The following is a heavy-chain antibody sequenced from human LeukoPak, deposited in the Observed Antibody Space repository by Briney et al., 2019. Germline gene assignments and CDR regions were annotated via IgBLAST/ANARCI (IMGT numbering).Heavy chain of an antibody. D-gene: IGHD4-17*01. CDR3: ARVTYTTVTRWFDP. V-gene: IGHV3-30*04. Sequence: HSGGSLRLSCAASGFTFSSYAMHWVRQAPGKGLEWVAVISYDGSNKYYADSVKGRFTISRDNSKNTLYLQMNSLRAEDTAVYHCARVTYTTVTRWFDPWGQGTLVTVSS. CDR1: GFTFSSYA. CDR2: ISYDGSNK. J-gene: IGHJ5*02.